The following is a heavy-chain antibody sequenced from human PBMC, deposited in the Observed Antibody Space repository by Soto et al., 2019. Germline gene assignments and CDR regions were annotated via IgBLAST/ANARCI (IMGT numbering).Heavy chain of an antibody. D-gene: IGHD3-10*01. V-gene: IGHV3-11*01. CDR1: GFTFNDYY. J-gene: IGHJ1*01. CDR3: VREGNRFQH. CDR2: ISGTSNTI. Sequence: QVRLVESGGGLVKPGGSLRLSCAASGFTFNDYYMSWIRQAPGKGLEWLSYISGTSNTIYYADSVKGRFTISRDNAKNSLSLQMNSLRAEDTAVYYCVREGNRFQHWGQGTLVTVSS.